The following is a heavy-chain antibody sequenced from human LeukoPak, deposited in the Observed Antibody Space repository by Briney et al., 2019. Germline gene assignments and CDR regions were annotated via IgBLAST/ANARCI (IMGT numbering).Heavy chain of an antibody. Sequence: PSETLSLTCAVYGGTFSGYYWSWIRQPPGKGLEWMGEINHSGSTNYNPSLTSRVTISVDTSKNQLSLKLSSVTAADTAVYYCARGHSSSRHHFDYWGQGTLVTVS. V-gene: IGHV4-34*01. CDR1: GGTFSGYY. D-gene: IGHD6-6*01. J-gene: IGHJ4*02. CDR3: ARGHSSSRHHFDY. CDR2: INHSGST.